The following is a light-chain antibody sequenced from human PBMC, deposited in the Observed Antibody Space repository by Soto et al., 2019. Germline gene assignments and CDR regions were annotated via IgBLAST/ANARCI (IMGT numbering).Light chain of an antibody. CDR2: GAF. CDR1: QSVSSN. V-gene: IGKV3-11*01. J-gene: IGKJ4*01. Sequence: EIVMTQSPVTLSVSPGERVTLSCRASQSVSSNLAWYQQKPGQAPSLLIYGAFTRATGIPARFSGSGSGTDFTLTISSLEPEDFAVYYCQHRSSWPLTFGGGTKVDIK. CDR3: QHRSSWPLT.